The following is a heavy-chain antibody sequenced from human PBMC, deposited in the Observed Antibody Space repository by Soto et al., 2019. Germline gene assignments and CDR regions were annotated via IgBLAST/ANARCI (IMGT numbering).Heavy chain of an antibody. CDR1: GGSISDDKW. CDR2: IHHSRGT. Sequence: PSETLSLTCAVSGGSISDDKWWSWVRQPPGKGLEWIGEIHHSRGTNYNPSLKSRVTISVDKCKNQFSLNLNSVTAADTGVYYCATNGWYCVEYWGQGILVT. CDR3: ATNGWYCVEY. J-gene: IGHJ4*02. D-gene: IGHD6-19*01. V-gene: IGHV4-4*02.